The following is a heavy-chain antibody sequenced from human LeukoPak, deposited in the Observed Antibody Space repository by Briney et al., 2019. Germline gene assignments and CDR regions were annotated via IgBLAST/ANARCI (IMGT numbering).Heavy chain of an antibody. V-gene: IGHV3-53*01. D-gene: IGHD3-10*01. CDR1: GLTVRNNY. Sequence: PGGSLRLSCAASGLTVRNNYMSWVRQAPGKGLEWVSVVYSDGSTYYEDSVKGRFTISRDTSKNTLSLQMNSLRGEDTAVYYCAREKGRGVISPYYDYWGQGTLVTVS. J-gene: IGHJ4*02. CDR2: VYSDGST. CDR3: AREKGRGVISPYYDY.